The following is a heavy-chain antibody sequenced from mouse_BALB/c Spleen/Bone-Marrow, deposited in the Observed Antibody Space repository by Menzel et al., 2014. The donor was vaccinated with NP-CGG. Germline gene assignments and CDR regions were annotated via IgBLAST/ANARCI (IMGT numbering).Heavy chain of an antibody. CDR1: GFSFNTSG. D-gene: IGHD1-1*02. V-gene: IGHV2-9*02. Sequence: QVQLKQSGPGLVAPSQSLSITCTVSGFSFNTSGVHWVRQPPGKGLEWLGLIWADGSTNYNSALMSRLSISKDNSKSQVFLKMNSVGADDAAMYYCARDGWCGCFDVWGAGATVTVSS. J-gene: IGHJ1*01. CDR3: ARDGWCGCFDV. CDR2: IWADGST.